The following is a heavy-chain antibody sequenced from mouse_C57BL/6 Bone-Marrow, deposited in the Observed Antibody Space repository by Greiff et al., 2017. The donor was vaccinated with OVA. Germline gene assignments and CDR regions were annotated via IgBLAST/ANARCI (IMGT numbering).Heavy chain of an antibody. CDR1: GYTFTDYE. Sequence: VQLQQSGAELVRPGASVTLSCKASGYTFTDYEMHWVKQTPVHGLEWIGAIDPETGGTAYNQKFKGKAILTADKSSSTAYMELRSLTSEDSAVYYCTRWGYYSNPYYAMGDWGQGTSVTVSS. CDR3: TRWGYYSNPYYAMGD. V-gene: IGHV1-15*01. CDR2: IDPETGGT. J-gene: IGHJ4*01. D-gene: IGHD2-5*01.